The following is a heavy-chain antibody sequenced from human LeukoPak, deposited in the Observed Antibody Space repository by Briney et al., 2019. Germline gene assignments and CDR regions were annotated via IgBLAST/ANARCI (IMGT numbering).Heavy chain of an antibody. V-gene: IGHV3-48*04. CDR3: ASRSSWSSRPFDY. J-gene: IGHJ4*02. CDR2: ISTSGGTI. D-gene: IGHD6-13*01. CDR1: RFTFSSYT. Sequence: PGGSLRLSCVASRFTFSSYTMNWVRQAPGKGLEWVSYISTSGGTIYYADSVKGRFTISRDNAKNSLFLQMNTLRAEDTAVYYCASRSSWSSRPFDYWGQGTLVTVSS.